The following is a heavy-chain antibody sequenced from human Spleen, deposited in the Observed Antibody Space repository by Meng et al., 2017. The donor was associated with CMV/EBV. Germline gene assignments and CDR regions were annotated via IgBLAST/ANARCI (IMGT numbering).Heavy chain of an antibody. Sequence: GGSLRLSCAASGFTFNTYSMNWVRQAPGKGLEWVSSISSSSYIYYADSVKGRFTISRDNAKNSLYLQMNRLRAEDTAVYYCAKGIVVVPAASEYFQHWGQGTLVTVSS. CDR1: GFTFNTYS. J-gene: IGHJ1*01. V-gene: IGHV3-21*01. CDR2: ISSSSYI. CDR3: AKGIVVVPAASEYFQH. D-gene: IGHD2-2*01.